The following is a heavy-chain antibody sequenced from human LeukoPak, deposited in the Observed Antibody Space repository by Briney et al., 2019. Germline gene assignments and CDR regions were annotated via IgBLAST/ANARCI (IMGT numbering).Heavy chain of an antibody. CDR2: INSDGSST. CDR1: GFTFSSYW. CDR3: ARVNGDYGENYYYYGMDV. D-gene: IGHD4-17*01. V-gene: IGHV3-74*01. Sequence: PGGSLRLSCAASGFTFSSYWMHWVRQAPGKGLVWVSRINSDGSSTSYADSVKGRFTISRDNAKNTLYLQMNSLRAEDTAVYYCARVNGDYGENYYYYGMDVWGQGTTVTVSS. J-gene: IGHJ6*02.